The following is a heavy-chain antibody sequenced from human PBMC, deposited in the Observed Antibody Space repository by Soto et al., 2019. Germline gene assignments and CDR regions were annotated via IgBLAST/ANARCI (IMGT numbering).Heavy chain of an antibody. CDR1: GFTFSDSY. V-gene: IGHV3-11*01. CDR2: ISSSGSSI. D-gene: IGHD6-6*01. CDR3: ARVGRYSSSSGDY. Sequence: GGSLRLSCAASGFTFSDSYMSWIGQAPGKGLEWVSYISSSGSSIYYADSVKGRFTISRDNAKNSLYLQMNSLRAEDTAVYYCARVGRYSSSSGDYWGQGTLVTVSS. J-gene: IGHJ4*02.